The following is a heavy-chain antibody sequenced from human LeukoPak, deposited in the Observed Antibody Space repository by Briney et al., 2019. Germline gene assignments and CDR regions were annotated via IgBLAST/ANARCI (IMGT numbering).Heavy chain of an antibody. D-gene: IGHD5-24*01. CDR3: ARGRDGSQSPIDD. CDR2: ISSSSSYI. J-gene: IGHJ4*02. CDR1: GFTFSSYN. Sequence: PGGSLTLSCAASGFTFSSYNMNWVPQATGKGREWVSSISSSSSYIYYADSVRGRFTISRDNAKNSLYLQMNSLRAEDTAVYYCARGRDGSQSPIDDWGQGTLVTVSS. V-gene: IGHV3-21*01.